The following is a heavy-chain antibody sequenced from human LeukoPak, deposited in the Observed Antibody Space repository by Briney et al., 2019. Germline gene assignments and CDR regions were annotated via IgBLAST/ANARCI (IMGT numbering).Heavy chain of an antibody. D-gene: IGHD6-19*01. CDR3: ARESLGIGWYGAFDI. V-gene: IGHV3-21*01. Sequence: PGGSLRLSCAASGFTFSSYSMNWVRQAPGKGLWWVSSISSISSYIYYADSVKGRFTISRDNAKNSLYLQMNSLRAEDTAVYYCARESLGIGWYGAFDIWGQGTMVTVSS. CDR1: GFTFSSYS. CDR2: ISSISSYI. J-gene: IGHJ3*02.